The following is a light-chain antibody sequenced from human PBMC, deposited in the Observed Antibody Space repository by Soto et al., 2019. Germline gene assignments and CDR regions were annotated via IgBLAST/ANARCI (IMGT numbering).Light chain of an antibody. CDR1: QSVSSY. CDR3: HQYNNGPPQQYT. CDR2: GAS. V-gene: IGKV3-15*01. J-gene: IGKJ2*01. Sequence: EIVMTQSPATLSVSPGERATLSCRASQSVSSYLAWYQHKPGQAPRLLIYGASTRATGIPARFSASGSGTEVALTTISLHSEDFAVFYGHQYNNGPPQQYTFGQRTKLEIK.